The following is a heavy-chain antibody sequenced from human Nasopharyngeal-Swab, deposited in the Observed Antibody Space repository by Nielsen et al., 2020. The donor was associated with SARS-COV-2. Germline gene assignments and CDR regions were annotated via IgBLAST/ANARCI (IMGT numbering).Heavy chain of an antibody. D-gene: IGHD3-16*02. CDR1: GFTFSTYS. CDR3: ARGRHRYDYVWGSYRYYYYGLDV. Sequence: ESLKISCAASGFTFSTYSMNWIRQSPGKGLEWIGEINHSGSTNYNPSLKSRVTISADTSKNQFSLKLSSVTAADTALYYCARGRHRYDYVWGSYRYYYYGLDVWGQGTTVTVSS. V-gene: IGHV4-34*01. J-gene: IGHJ6*02. CDR2: INHSGST.